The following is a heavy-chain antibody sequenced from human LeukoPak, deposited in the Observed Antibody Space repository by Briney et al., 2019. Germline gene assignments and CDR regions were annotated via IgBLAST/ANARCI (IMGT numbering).Heavy chain of an antibody. J-gene: IGHJ3*02. CDR1: GYTFTGYY. Sequence: ASVKVSCKASGYTFTGYYMHWVRQAPGQGHEWMGGINPNNGGTNYAQTYQGRVTMTRATSISTASMELRRLRSDATATYVSSRVIRDGYKENDAFDIWGEGTRDTVSS. D-gene: IGHD5-24*01. CDR3: SRVIRDGYKENDAFDI. V-gene: IGHV1-2*02. CDR2: INPNNGGT.